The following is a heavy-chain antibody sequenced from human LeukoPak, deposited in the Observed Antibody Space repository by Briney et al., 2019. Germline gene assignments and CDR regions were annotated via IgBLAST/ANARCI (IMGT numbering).Heavy chain of an antibody. V-gene: IGHV3-21*01. Sequence: GGSLRLSCAASGFSFSSFSMNWVRQAPGKGLEWVSYISGGSSFTYYVDSVKGRFTISRDNAKNSLYLQMNSLRAEDTAVYYCAKPRPGGGDCYDYWGQGTLVTVSS. CDR2: ISGGSSFT. D-gene: IGHD2-21*02. CDR1: GFSFSSFS. CDR3: AKPRPGGGDCYDY. J-gene: IGHJ4*02.